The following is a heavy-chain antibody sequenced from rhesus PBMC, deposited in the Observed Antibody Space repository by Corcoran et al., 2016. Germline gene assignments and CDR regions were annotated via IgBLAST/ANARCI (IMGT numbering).Heavy chain of an antibody. CDR3: ARQMVATTGFDY. D-gene: IGHD4-4*01. Sequence: QLQLQESGPGLVKPSETLSLTCAVSGGSISSNWWSWIRQPPGKGLEWIGRISGSGGSTSYNPSLKSRVTISTDTSKNQLSLKLISVTAADTAVYYCARQMVATTGFDYWGQGVLVTVSS. V-gene: IGHV4-173*01. CDR2: ISGSGGST. CDR1: GGSISSNW. J-gene: IGHJ4*01.